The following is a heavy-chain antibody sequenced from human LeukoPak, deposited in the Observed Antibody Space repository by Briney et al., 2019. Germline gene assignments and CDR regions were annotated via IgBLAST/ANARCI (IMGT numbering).Heavy chain of an antibody. CDR1: GGSISSGGYY. V-gene: IGHV4-31*03. CDR2: IYYSGST. J-gene: IGHJ4*02. CDR3: ARGPPDYDSTF. Sequence: SETLSLTCTVSGGSISSGGYYWSWIRQHPGKCLEWIGYIYYSGSTYYNPSLKSRVTISVDTSKNQFSLKLSSVTAADTAVYYCARGPPDYDSTFWGQGTLVTVSS. D-gene: IGHD3-22*01.